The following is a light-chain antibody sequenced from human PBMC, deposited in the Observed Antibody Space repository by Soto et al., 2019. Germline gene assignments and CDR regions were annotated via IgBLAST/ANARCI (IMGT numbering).Light chain of an antibody. CDR3: QQSYSTLFT. Sequence: DIQMTQSPSSVSASXXDRVTITCWASQGISSWLAWYQQKPGKAPKXXIYAASILQSGVPPRFSGSGSGTDFTLTISSLQPEDFATYYCQQSYSTLFTFGQGTRLEI. V-gene: IGKV1-12*02. CDR1: QGISSW. CDR2: AAS. J-gene: IGKJ5*01.